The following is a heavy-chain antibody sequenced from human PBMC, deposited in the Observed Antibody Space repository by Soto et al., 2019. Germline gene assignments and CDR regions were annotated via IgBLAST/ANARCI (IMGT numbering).Heavy chain of an antibody. Sequence: SVKVSCKASGGTFSSYTISWVRQAPGQGLEWMGRIIPILGIANYAQKFQGRVTITADKSTSTAYMELSSLRSEDTAVYYCARVAGVLNWFDPWGQGTLVTVSS. D-gene: IGHD6-19*01. CDR2: IIPILGIA. J-gene: IGHJ5*02. V-gene: IGHV1-69*02. CDR3: ARVAGVLNWFDP. CDR1: GGTFSSYT.